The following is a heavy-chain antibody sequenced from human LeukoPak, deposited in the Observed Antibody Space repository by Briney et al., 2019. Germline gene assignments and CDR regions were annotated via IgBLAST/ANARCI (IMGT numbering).Heavy chain of an antibody. CDR2: FFTGGST. D-gene: IGHD6-19*01. Sequence: SETLSLTCTVSGGSIDSHYWSWNRQSAGKGLERIGRFFTGGSTYYNPSLESRVTMSVDTSKNQFSLKLRSVTAADTAVYFCARGSGVAVGMDVWGQGTTVIVSS. CDR1: GGSIDSHY. J-gene: IGHJ6*02. V-gene: IGHV4-4*07. CDR3: ARGSGVAVGMDV.